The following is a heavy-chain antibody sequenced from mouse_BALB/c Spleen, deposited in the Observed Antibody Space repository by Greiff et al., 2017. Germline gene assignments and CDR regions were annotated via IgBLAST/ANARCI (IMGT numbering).Heavy chain of an antibody. J-gene: IGHJ2*01. CDR1: GFTFNTNA. Sequence: EADGGLVQPKGSLKLSCAASGFTFNTNAMNWVRQAPGKGLEWVARIRSKSNNYATYYADSVKDRFTISRDDSQSMLYLQMNNLKTEDTAMYYCVRADFDYWGQGTTLTVSS. CDR2: IRSKSNNYAT. CDR3: VRADFDY. V-gene: IGHV10S3*01.